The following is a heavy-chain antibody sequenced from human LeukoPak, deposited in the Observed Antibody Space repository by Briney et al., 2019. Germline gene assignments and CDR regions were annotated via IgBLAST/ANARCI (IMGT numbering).Heavy chain of an antibody. J-gene: IGHJ4*02. V-gene: IGHV4-31*03. D-gene: IGHD3-22*01. Sequence: SSQTLSLTCTVSGGSISSGGYYWSWIRQHPGKGLEWIGYIYYSGSTYYNPSLKSRVTISVDTSKNQFSLKLSSVTAADTAVYYCALGGTDYYDSSGLLGYWDQGTLVTVSS. CDR3: ALGGTDYYDSSGLLGY. CDR2: IYYSGST. CDR1: GGSISSGGYY.